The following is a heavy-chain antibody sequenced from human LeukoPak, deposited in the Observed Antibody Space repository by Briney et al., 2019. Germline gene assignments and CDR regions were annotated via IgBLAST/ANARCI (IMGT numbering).Heavy chain of an antibody. D-gene: IGHD4-11*01. CDR1: GGSVGSGTYY. CDR3: ARDRVRGNSNPFFDY. J-gene: IGHJ4*02. V-gene: IGHV4-61*01. Sequence: SETLSLTCTVSGGSVGSGTYYWSWIRQPPGKGLEWIGYIYYSGTTNYNPSLKSRVTISVYTSKNQFSLKLSSVTAADTAVYYCARDRVRGNSNPFFDYWGQGTLVTVSS. CDR2: IYYSGTT.